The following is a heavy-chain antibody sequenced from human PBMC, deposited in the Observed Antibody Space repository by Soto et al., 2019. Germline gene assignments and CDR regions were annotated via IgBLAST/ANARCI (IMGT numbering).Heavy chain of an antibody. CDR2: ISYDGSNK. CDR1: GFTFSSYG. V-gene: IGHV3-30*18. Sequence: GGSLRLSCAASGFTFSSYGMHWVRQAPGKGLEWVAVISYDGSNKYYADSVKGRFTISRDNSKNTLYLQMNSLRAEDTAVYYCAKDRMGYSYGPDYYYYYGMDVWGQGTTVTVSS. J-gene: IGHJ6*02. CDR3: AKDRMGYSYGPDYYYYYGMDV. D-gene: IGHD5-18*01.